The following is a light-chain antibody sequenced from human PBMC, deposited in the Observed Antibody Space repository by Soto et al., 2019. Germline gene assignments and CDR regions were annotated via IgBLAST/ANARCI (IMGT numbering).Light chain of an antibody. Sequence: DIQMTQSPSSLSASVGDRVTITCRASQSITNYLSWYQQKPGKAPELLIYDSSTLRSGVPSRFSGSGSGTDFTLTISSLQPEDFATYYCQQSYNAPRTFGQGTKLEIE. CDR1: QSITNY. J-gene: IGKJ2*01. CDR3: QQSYNAPRT. V-gene: IGKV1-39*01. CDR2: DSS.